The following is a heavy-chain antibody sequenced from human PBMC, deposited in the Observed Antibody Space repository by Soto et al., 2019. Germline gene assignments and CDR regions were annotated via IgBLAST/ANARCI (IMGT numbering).Heavy chain of an antibody. CDR1: GFTFSSYA. CDR2: ISGSGGNT. J-gene: IGHJ4*02. V-gene: IGHV3-23*01. D-gene: IGHD6-13*01. CDR3: AKGGWVDIAAAGALFDY. Sequence: GGSLRLSCAASGFTFSSYAMIWVRQAPGKGLEWVSAISGSGGNTYYADSVKGRFTISRDNSKNTLYLQVNSLRAEDTAVYYCAKGGWVDIAAAGALFDYWGQGTLVTVSS.